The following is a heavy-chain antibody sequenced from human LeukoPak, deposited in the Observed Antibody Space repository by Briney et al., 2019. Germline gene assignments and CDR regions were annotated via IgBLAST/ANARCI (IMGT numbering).Heavy chain of an antibody. CDR2: ITWDGGST. D-gene: IGHD2/OR15-2a*01. CDR1: GFTFDDYA. CDR3: AKGLDSTNYVFFDY. J-gene: IGHJ4*02. Sequence: GGSLRLSCAASGFTFDDYAMHWVRQAPGKGLEWVSLITWDGGSTYYADSVKGRFAISRDNSKNSLYLQMNRLRAEDTALYYCAKGLDSTNYVFFDYWGQGALVTVSS. V-gene: IGHV3-43D*03.